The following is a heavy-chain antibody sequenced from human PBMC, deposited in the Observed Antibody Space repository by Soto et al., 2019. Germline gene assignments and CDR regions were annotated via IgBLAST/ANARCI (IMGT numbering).Heavy chain of an antibody. D-gene: IGHD6-19*01. CDR2: INHSGST. CDR1: GGSFSGYY. CDR3: ARHDGFSSGWIFDY. Sequence: NPSETLSLTCAVYGGSFSGYYWSWIRQPPGKGLEWIGEINHSGSTNYNPSLKSRVTISVDTSNNQLSLKLRSVTAADTAVYYCARHDGFSSGWIFDYWGHGTLVTVS. J-gene: IGHJ4*01. V-gene: IGHV4-34*01.